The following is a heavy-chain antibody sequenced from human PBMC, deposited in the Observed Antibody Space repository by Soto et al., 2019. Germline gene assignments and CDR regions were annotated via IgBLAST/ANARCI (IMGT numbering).Heavy chain of an antibody. V-gene: IGHV4-38-2*01. J-gene: IGHJ4*02. CDR2: IYQSGKT. CDR1: GFPVSYGYY. CDR3: ARLYCSSVSCHNDY. D-gene: IGHD2-2*01. Sequence: SETLSLTCGVSGFPVSYGYYWGWIRQPPGKGLEWLGSIYQSGKTYYNPSLKSRLTLSMDTSRNEFSLRLRSVTAADTAVYFCARLYCSSVSCHNDYRGPGVLVTVSS.